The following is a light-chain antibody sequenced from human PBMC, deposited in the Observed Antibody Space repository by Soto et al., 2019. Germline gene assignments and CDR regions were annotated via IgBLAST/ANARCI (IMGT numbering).Light chain of an antibody. V-gene: IGKV1-5*01. CDR1: QGISSW. J-gene: IGKJ1*01. CDR2: DAS. CDR3: QQYDAFPWT. Sequence: DIQMTQSPSTLSAFVGDGVSITCRASQGISSWLAWYQQKPGKAPKLLIYDASSLQSGVPSRFSGSGSGTEFTLTISSLQPDYFATYYCQQYDAFPWTFGQGTKVESK.